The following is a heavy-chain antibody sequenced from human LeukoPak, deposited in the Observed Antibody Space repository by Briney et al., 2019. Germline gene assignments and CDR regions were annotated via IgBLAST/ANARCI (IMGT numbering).Heavy chain of an antibody. CDR2: ISYDGSNK. J-gene: IGHJ4*02. V-gene: IGHV3-30*18. Sequence: GGSLRLSCAASGFTFSSYEMNWVRQAPGKGLEWVAVISYDGSNKYYADSVKGRFTIPRDNSKNTLYLQMNSLRAEDTAVYYCAKDSLRDYYDSSGYYGYWGQGTLVTVSS. CDR1: GFTFSSYE. D-gene: IGHD3-22*01. CDR3: AKDSLRDYYDSSGYYGY.